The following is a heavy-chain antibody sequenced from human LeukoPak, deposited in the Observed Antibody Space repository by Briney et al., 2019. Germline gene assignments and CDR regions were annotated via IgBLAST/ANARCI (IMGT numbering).Heavy chain of an antibody. Sequence: SEALSLTCVVYGESFSGYSWSWIRQPPGKGLEWIGEINQRRNTNYNPSLKSRVTVSIDTSKNQFSLKLSSVTAADTAVYYCARHGWHAWYFDLWGRGTLVTVSS. CDR3: ARHGWHAWYFDL. J-gene: IGHJ2*01. CDR2: INQRRNT. CDR1: GESFSGYS. V-gene: IGHV4-34*01. D-gene: IGHD6-19*01.